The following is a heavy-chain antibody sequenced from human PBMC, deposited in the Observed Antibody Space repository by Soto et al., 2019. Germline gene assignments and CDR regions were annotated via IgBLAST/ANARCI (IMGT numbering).Heavy chain of an antibody. CDR2: IYYSGST. J-gene: IGHJ6*01. CDR3: ARGMRTVVVPAAPYYYYGMDV. Sequence: PSETLSVTCTFSVGSISIYYWSWIRQPPGKGLELIGYIYYSGSTNYNPSLKSRVTISVDTSKNQFSLKLSSVTAADTAVYYCARGMRTVVVPAAPYYYYGMDVWGQGTTVTVSS. V-gene: IGHV4-59*01. D-gene: IGHD2-2*01. CDR1: VGSISIYY.